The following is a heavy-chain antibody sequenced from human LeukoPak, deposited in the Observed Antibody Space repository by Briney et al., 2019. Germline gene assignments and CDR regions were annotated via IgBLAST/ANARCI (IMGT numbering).Heavy chain of an antibody. CDR1: GGSISSYY. V-gene: IGHV4-59*01. J-gene: IGHJ4*02. CDR3: ARVGVYSSGWYYFDY. CDR2: IYYSGST. D-gene: IGHD6-19*01. Sequence: KPSETLSLTCTVSGGSISSYYWSWIRQPPGKGLEWIGYIYYSGSTNYNPSLKSRVTISEDTSKNQFSLKLSSVTAADTAVYYCARVGVYSSGWYYFDYWGQGTLVTVSS.